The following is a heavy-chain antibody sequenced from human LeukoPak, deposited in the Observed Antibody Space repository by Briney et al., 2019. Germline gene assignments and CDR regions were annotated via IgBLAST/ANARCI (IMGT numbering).Heavy chain of an antibody. D-gene: IGHD3-22*01. J-gene: IGHJ4*02. CDR3: ARYDYDSSGYRRDYYFDF. CDR1: GGSISSTGYC. V-gene: IGHV4-39*01. CDR2: VCDRGTT. Sequence: SETLSLTCTVSGGSISSTGYCWGWIRQPPGKGLEWIGSVCDRGTTFYNPSLKSRLAMSVDTSKNQFSLRLRFVTAADTSVYYCARYDYDSSGYRRDYYFDFWGQGTPVTVSS.